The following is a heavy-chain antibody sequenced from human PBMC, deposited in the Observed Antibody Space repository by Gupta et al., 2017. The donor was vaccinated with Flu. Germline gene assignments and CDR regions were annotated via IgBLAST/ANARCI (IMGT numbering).Heavy chain of an antibody. V-gene: IGHV3-15*01. CDR2: IKSKTDGGTT. J-gene: IGHJ4*02. CDR3: TVNLGYSSGG. D-gene: IGHD6-19*01. CDR1: FSNAW. Sequence: FSNAWMSWVRQAPGKGLEWVGRIKSKTDGGTTDYAAPVKGRFTISRDDSKNTLYLKMNSLKTEDTAVYYCTVNLGYSSGGWGQGTLVTVSS.